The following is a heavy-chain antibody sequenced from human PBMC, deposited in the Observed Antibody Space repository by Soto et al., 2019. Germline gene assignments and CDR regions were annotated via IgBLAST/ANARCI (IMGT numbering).Heavy chain of an antibody. Sequence: AASGKVSWKASGGTCSSYAISWVRQAPGQGLEWMGGIIPIFGTANYAQKFQGRVTITADKSTSTAYMELSSLRSEDTAVYYCARMTTYDFWSGHSYYFDYWGQGTLVTVSS. CDR2: IIPIFGTA. D-gene: IGHD3-3*01. V-gene: IGHV1-69*06. J-gene: IGHJ4*02. CDR1: GGTCSSYA. CDR3: ARMTTYDFWSGHSYYFDY.